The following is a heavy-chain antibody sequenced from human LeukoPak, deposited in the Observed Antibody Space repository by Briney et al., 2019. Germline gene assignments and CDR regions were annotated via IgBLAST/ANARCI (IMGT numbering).Heavy chain of an antibody. V-gene: IGHV5-51*01. J-gene: IGHJ3*01. CDR3: GMSGDRVPLQDDVFDV. D-gene: IGHD1-26*01. Sequence: GESLKISFKVSGYSFTSYCIGWVRRMPGKGLEWMGIIYPGDSGPTYSPSFQGQVTISVDKSINTAYLQWSSLQASDTAMYYCGMSGDRVPLQDDVFDVWGQGTMVTVST. CDR2: IYPGDSGP. CDR1: GYSFTSYC.